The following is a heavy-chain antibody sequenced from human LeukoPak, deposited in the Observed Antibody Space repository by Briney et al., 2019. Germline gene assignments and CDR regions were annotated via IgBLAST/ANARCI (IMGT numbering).Heavy chain of an antibody. CDR3: ASYPDRPGAFDI. Sequence: TGGSLRLSCAASGFTFDDYGMSWVRQAPGRGLEWVSGINWNGGSTGYADSVKGRFTVSRDNAKNSLYLQMDSLRAEDTALYYCASYPDRPGAFDIWGQGTMVTVSS. CDR1: GFTFDDYG. CDR2: INWNGGST. D-gene: IGHD6-6*01. J-gene: IGHJ3*02. V-gene: IGHV3-20*04.